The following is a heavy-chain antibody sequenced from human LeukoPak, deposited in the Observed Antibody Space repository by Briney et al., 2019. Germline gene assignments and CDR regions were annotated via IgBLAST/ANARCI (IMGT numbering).Heavy chain of an antibody. V-gene: IGHV4-34*01. CDR3: ARHFYDFWSGYWGRAEYFQH. CDR2: INHSGGT. Sequence: SETLSLTCAVYGGSFSGYYWSWIRQPPGKGLEWIGEINHSGGTNYNPSLKSRVTISVDTSKNQFSLKLSSVTAADTAVYYCARHFYDFWSGYWGRAEYFQHWGQGTLVTVSS. J-gene: IGHJ1*01. CDR1: GGSFSGYY. D-gene: IGHD3-3*01.